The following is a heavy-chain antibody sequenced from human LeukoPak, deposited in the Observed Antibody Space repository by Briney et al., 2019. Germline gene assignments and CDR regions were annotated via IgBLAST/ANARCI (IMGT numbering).Heavy chain of an antibody. CDR1: GFTFSSYG. CDR3: ASRSRSGYDSYYYMDV. CDR2: IRYDGSNK. J-gene: IGHJ6*03. Sequence: GGSLRLSCAASGFTFSSYGMHWVRQAPGKGLEWVAFIRYDGSNKYYADSVEGRFTISRDNSKNTLYLQMNSLRAEDTAVYYCASRSRSGYDSYYYMDVWGKGTTVTVSS. D-gene: IGHD5-12*01. V-gene: IGHV3-30*02.